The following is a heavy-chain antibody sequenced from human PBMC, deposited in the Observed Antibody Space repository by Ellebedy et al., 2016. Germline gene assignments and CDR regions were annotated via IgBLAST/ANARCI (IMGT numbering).Heavy chain of an antibody. CDR1: GFTFSTYA. J-gene: IGHJ4*02. CDR2: MSYDGSNI. CDR3: VSGSYYDFDS. V-gene: IGHV3-30*04. Sequence: GESLKISCSASGFTFSTYAMHWVRQAPGKGLEWVALMSYDGSNIKYADSVKGRFTISRDNSRSTVYMQMNSLRAEDTAVYYCVSGSYYDFDSWGQGTLVTVSS. D-gene: IGHD3-10*01.